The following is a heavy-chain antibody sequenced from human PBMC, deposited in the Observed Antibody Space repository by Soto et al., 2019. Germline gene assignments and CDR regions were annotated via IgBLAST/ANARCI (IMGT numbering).Heavy chain of an antibody. CDR2: IWYDGSNK. Sequence: QVQLVESGGGVVQPGRSLRLSCAASGFTFSSYGMHWVRQAPGKGLEWVAVIWYDGSNKYYADSVKGRFTISRDNSKNTLYRHMTSLRAEATDVCYCARASSSSVDFDYWGQGTLVTVSS. CDR3: ARASSSSVDFDY. D-gene: IGHD6-6*01. J-gene: IGHJ4*02. V-gene: IGHV3-33*01. CDR1: GFTFSSYG.